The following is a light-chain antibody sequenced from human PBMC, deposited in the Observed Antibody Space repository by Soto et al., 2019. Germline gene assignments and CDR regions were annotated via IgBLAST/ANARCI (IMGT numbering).Light chain of an antibody. CDR1: SGHSTYA. J-gene: IGLJ3*02. CDR3: QTWATGPEWG. Sequence: QAVVTQSPSASASLGASVKLTCTLSSGHSTYAIAWHQQQPEKGPRYLMKLDSDGSHSKGDGIPDRFSGSSSGAERYLTIPNLQSQDEADNYCQTWATGPEWGFGGGTQLTVL. CDR2: LDSDGSH. V-gene: IGLV4-69*01.